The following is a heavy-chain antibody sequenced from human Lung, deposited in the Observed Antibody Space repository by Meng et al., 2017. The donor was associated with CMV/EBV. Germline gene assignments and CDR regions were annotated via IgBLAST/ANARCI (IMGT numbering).Heavy chain of an antibody. CDR1: GFTFSRYT. V-gene: IGHV3-21*01. J-gene: IGHJ4*02. Sequence: GESLKISCAASGFTFSRYTMNWVRQAPGKGPEWVSSISGSSGYIYYADSVKGRFTISRDNAKNSLFLQMRSLRAEDTAVYYCARDRVPEPPLEWPQLWGENFWGQGALVTVSS. D-gene: IGHD3-3*01. CDR3: ARDRVPEPPLEWPQLWGENF. CDR2: ISGSSGYI.